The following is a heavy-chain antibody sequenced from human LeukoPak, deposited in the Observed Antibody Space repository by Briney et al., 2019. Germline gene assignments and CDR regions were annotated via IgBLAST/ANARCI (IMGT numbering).Heavy chain of an antibody. CDR2: ITRIGTSV. Sequence: GGSLRLSCEGSGFPFSSYNMNWVRQAPGKGLEWVSCITRIGTSVYYAESLKGRFTISKDNARNSVYLHMTGLRAEDTALYYYVRDLGTAVTTKTAFDVWGQGTMVTVSS. CDR3: VRDLGTAVTTKTAFDV. D-gene: IGHD4-17*01. V-gene: IGHV3-21*06. CDR1: GFPFSSYN. J-gene: IGHJ3*01.